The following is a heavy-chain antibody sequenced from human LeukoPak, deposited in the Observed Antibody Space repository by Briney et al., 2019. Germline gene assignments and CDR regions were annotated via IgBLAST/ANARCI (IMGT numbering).Heavy chain of an antibody. Sequence: GGSLRLSCAASGFTFSSYGMHWVRQAPGKGLEWVAFIRYDGSNKYYADSVKGRFTISRDNSKNTLYLQMNSLRAEDTAVYYCAKGAYCSSTSCYSPRIDYWGQGTLVTVSS. J-gene: IGHJ4*02. CDR1: GFTFSSYG. CDR2: IRYDGSNK. CDR3: AKGAYCSSTSCYSPRIDY. V-gene: IGHV3-30*02. D-gene: IGHD2-2*01.